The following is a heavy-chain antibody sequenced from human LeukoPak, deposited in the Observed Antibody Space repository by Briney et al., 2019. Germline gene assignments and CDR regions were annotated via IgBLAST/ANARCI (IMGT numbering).Heavy chain of an antibody. CDR2: ISWNSGSI. J-gene: IGHJ6*03. D-gene: IGHD5-18*01. CDR1: GFTFDDYA. Sequence: GGSLRLSCAASGFTFDDYAMHWVRQAPGKGLEWVSGISWNSGSIGYADSVKGRFTISRDNAKNSLYLQMNSLRAEDTALYYCARARAMANYYMDVWGKGTTVTVSS. CDR3: ARARAMANYYMDV. V-gene: IGHV3-9*01.